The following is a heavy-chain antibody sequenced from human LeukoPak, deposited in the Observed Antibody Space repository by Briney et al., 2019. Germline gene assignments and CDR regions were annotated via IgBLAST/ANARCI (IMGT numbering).Heavy chain of an antibody. D-gene: IGHD6-19*01. CDR3: AKDLAAYSSGWLYYFDY. CDR1: GFTFSSYA. J-gene: IGHJ4*02. Sequence: GGSLRLSCAASGFTFSSYAMSWVRQAPGKGLEWVSAISGSGGSTYYADSVKGRFTISRDNSKNTLYPQINSLRAEDTAVYYCAKDLAAYSSGWLYYFDYWGQGTLVTVSS. V-gene: IGHV3-23*01. CDR2: ISGSGGST.